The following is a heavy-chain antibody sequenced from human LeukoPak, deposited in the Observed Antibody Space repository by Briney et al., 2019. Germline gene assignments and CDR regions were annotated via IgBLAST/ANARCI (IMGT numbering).Heavy chain of an antibody. CDR2: IYPDDSDT. CDR1: GYRFLTYW. V-gene: IGHV5-51*01. D-gene: IGHD2-2*01. CDR3: ARGGSGPARAFDI. J-gene: IGHJ3*02. Sequence: GESLKISCKGSGYRFLTYWIGWVRQMPGKGLEWMGSIYPDDSDTRYSPSFQSQVTVSADKSINTAYLQWSSLEDSDTAMYYCARGGSGPARAFDIWGQGTMVTVTS.